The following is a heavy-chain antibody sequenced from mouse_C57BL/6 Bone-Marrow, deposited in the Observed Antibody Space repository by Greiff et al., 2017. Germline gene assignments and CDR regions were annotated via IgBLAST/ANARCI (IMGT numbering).Heavy chain of an antibody. J-gene: IGHJ1*03. CDR3: ARLITTVGFDV. CDR1: GYTFTSYW. CDR2: IHPNSGST. Sequence: QVQLQQPGAELVKPGASVKLSCKASGYTFTSYWMHWVKQRPGQGLEWIGMIHPNSGSTNYNEKFKSKDTLTVDKSSSTAYMQLSSLTSEDSAVYYCARLITTVGFDVWGTGTTVTVSS. V-gene: IGHV1-64*01. D-gene: IGHD1-1*01.